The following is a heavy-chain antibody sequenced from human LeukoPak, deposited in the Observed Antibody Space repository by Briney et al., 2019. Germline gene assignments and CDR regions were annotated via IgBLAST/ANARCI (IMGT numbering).Heavy chain of an antibody. V-gene: IGHV3-74*01. CDR3: ARGLHCSGGSCYDTTFGD. Sequence: GGSLRLSCAASGFTLSSYWMHWVRQSPGMGLVWVPRINSDGSSTSYADSVKGRFTISRDNAKNTLYLQMNSLRGEDTAVYYCARGLHCSGGSCYDTTFGDWGQGTLVTVSS. CDR2: INSDGSST. CDR1: GFTLSSYW. D-gene: IGHD2-15*01. J-gene: IGHJ4*02.